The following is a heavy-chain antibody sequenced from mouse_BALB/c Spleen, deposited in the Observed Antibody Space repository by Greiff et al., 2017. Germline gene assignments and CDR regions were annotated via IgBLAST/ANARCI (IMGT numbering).Heavy chain of an antibody. CDR2: INPNNGGT. CDR3: ARSGNYRYYYAMDY. CDR1: GYTFTDYN. J-gene: IGHJ4*01. Sequence: VQLKQSGPELVKPGASVKIPCKASGYTFTDYNMDWVKQSHGKSLEWIGDINPNNGGTIYNQKFKGKATLTVDKSSSTAYMELRSLTSEDTAVYYCARSGNYRYYYAMDYWGQGTSVTVSS. D-gene: IGHD2-1*01. V-gene: IGHV1-18*01.